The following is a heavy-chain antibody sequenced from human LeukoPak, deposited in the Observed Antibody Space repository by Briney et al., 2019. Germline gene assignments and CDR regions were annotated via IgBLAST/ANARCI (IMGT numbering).Heavy chain of an antibody. D-gene: IGHD5-18*01. V-gene: IGHV1-69*13. CDR2: IIPIFGTA. CDR3: ARDRYGYSWYFDL. CDR1: GGTFSSYA. J-gene: IGHJ2*01. Sequence: SVKVSCKASGGTFSSYAISWVRQAPGQGLEWMGGIIPIFGTANYAQKFQGRVTITADESTSTAYVELSSLRSEDTAVYYCARDRYGYSWYFDLWGRGTLVTVSS.